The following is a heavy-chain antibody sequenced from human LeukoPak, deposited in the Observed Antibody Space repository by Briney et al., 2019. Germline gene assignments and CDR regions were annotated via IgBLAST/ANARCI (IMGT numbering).Heavy chain of an antibody. Sequence: GGSLRLSCAASGFTFSDYYMSWIRQAPGKGLEWVSYISSSGSTIYYADSVKGRFTISRDNAKNSLYLQMNSLRAEDTAVYYCARALYYYDSSGYFPSQPAADAFDIWGQGTMVTVSS. CDR2: ISSSGSTI. CDR1: GFTFSDYY. CDR3: ARALYYYDSSGYFPSQPAADAFDI. V-gene: IGHV3-11*01. J-gene: IGHJ3*02. D-gene: IGHD3-22*01.